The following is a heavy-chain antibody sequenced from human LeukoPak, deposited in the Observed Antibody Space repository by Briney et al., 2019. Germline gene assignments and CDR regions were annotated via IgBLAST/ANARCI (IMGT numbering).Heavy chain of an antibody. V-gene: IGHV3-30*04. CDR1: GFTFSSYA. J-gene: IGHJ4*02. D-gene: IGHD1-1*01. Sequence: PGGSLRLSCAASGFTFSSYAMPWVRQAPGKGLEWVAVISYDGSNKYYADSVRGRFTISRDNSKNTPYLQMNSLRAEDTAVYYCARELEDQFDYWGQGTLVSVSS. CDR2: ISYDGSNK. CDR3: ARELEDQFDY.